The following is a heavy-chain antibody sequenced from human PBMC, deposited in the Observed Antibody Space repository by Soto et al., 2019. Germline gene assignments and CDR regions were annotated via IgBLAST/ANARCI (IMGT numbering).Heavy chain of an antibody. CDR1: GFTLSSYG. V-gene: IGHV3-33*05. D-gene: IGHD3-3*01. J-gene: IGHJ4*02. CDR3: ERDRLFGAVIRNIDY. CDR2: ISYDGTTK. Sequence: PGGSLRLSCAVSGFTLSSYGIHWVRQAPGKGLEWVAIISYDGTTKYSADSVRGRFTISRDKSKNTVYLQMNSLRAEDTAVYYCERDRLFGAVIRNIDYWGQGTLVTVSS.